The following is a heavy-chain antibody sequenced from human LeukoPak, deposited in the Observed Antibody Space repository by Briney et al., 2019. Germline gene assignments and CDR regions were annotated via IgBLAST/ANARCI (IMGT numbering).Heavy chain of an antibody. D-gene: IGHD2-2*01. CDR1: RFTFSSYA. Sequence: GGSLRLSCVGSRFTFSSYAMSWVRQIPGKGLEWVSAISGSSSSTYYADSVKGRFTISRDNSKNTLHLQISSLRAEDTAVYYCARHPFGYCSGTSCPYYFDYWGQGTLVTVSS. J-gene: IGHJ4*02. V-gene: IGHV3-23*01. CDR2: ISGSSSST. CDR3: ARHPFGYCSGTSCPYYFDY.